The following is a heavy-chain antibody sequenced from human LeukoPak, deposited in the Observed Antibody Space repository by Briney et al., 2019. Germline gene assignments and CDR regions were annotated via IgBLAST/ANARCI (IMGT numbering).Heavy chain of an antibody. J-gene: IGHJ4*02. V-gene: IGHV4-39*01. CDR2: SYYSVST. CDR3: ARHPYGSGRYFDY. D-gene: IGHD3-10*01. CDR1: GGSISSRSYY. Sequence: AETLSLTCTVSGGSISSRSYYWGRVPQPPGKGLEWIVSSYYSVSTYYSPWLKRRVTIYVHTSKYPFSLKLSSVTAADTAVYYCARHPYGSGRYFDYWGQGTLVTVSS.